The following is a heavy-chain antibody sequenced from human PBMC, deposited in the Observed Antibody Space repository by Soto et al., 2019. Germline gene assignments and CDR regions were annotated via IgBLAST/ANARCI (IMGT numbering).Heavy chain of an antibody. V-gene: IGHV3-73*01. J-gene: IGHJ4*02. CDR2: IRSKANSYAT. D-gene: IGHD2-15*01. Sequence: EVQLVESGGGLVQPGGSLKLSCAASGFTFSGSAMHWVRQASGKGLEWVGRIRSKANSYATAYAASVKGRFTISRDDSKNTAYLQMNSLKTEDTAVYYCTRHIEGFDYWGQGTLVTVSS. CDR1: GFTFSGSA. CDR3: TRHIEGFDY.